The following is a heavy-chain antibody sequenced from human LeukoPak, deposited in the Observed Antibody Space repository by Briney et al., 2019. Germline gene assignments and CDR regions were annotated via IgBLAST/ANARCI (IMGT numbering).Heavy chain of an antibody. V-gene: IGHV4-61*02. CDR3: ARDMGSGTYYYYYYMDV. CDR2: IYTSGST. J-gene: IGHJ6*03. CDR1: GGSISSGSYY. D-gene: IGHD3-10*01. Sequence: PSQTLSLTCTVSGGSISSGSYYWSWIRQPAGKGLEWIGRIYTSGSTYYNPSLKSRVTISVDTSKNQFSLKLSSVTAADTAVYYCARDMGSGTYYYYYYMDVWGKGTTVTVSS.